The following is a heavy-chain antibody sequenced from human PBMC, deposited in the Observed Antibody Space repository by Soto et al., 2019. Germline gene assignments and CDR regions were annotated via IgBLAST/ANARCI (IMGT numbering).Heavy chain of an antibody. CDR3: ARDKTGTTFGWFDP. CDR2: IYYSGST. V-gene: IGHV4-59*01. Sequence: SETLSLSCTMSGDSISSYYRNWIRQPPGKGLEWIGYIYYSGSTNYNPSIKSRVTISVDTSKNQFSLKLSSVTAEDTAVYYCARDKTGTTFGWFDPWGQGTLVTVSS. CDR1: GDSISSYY. D-gene: IGHD1-7*01. J-gene: IGHJ5*02.